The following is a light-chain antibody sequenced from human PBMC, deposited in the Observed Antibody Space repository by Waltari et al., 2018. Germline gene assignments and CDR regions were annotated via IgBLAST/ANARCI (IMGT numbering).Light chain of an antibody. CDR3: SSYTSSSTVV. J-gene: IGLJ2*01. CDR2: EVS. CDR1: SSDVGGYNY. Sequence: QSALTQPASVSGSPGQSITISCTGTSSDVGGYNYVSWYQQHPGNAPKLMIYEVSNRPSGVSSRSSGAKSAHTASLTISGLQAEDEADYYCSSYTSSSTVVFGGGTKLTVL. V-gene: IGLV2-14*01.